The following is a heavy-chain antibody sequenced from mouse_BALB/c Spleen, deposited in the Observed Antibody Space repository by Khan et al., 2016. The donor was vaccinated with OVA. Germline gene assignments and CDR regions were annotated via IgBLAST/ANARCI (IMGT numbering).Heavy chain of an antibody. V-gene: IGHV5-6*03. D-gene: IGHD1-1*01. CDR3: ARLAYYYDSEGFAY. J-gene: IGHJ3*01. CDR2: ISTGGSYT. CDR1: GFTFSTYG. Sequence: EVMLVESGGGLVKPGGSLKLSCAASGFTFSTYGMSWVRQTPDKRLEWVATISTGGSYTYYPDSVKGRFTISRDNAKNTLYLQMSSLKSEDTAMFYCARLAYYYDSEGFAYWGQGTLVTVSA.